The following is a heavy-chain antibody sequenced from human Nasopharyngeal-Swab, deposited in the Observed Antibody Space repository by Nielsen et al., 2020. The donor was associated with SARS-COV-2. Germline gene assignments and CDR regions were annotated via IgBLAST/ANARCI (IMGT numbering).Heavy chain of an antibody. V-gene: IGHV5-51*01. J-gene: IGHJ3*02. Sequence: GGSLRLSCKGSGYSFISYWIGWVRQLHGKGLEWMGIIYPGDSETRYSPSFQGQVTISADKSISTAFLQWSSLKASQPAMYYCARHAPPRGAVTNAYDAFDIWGQGTMVTVSS. CDR3: ARHAPPRGAVTNAYDAFDI. CDR1: GYSFISYW. CDR2: IYPGDSET. D-gene: IGHD4-17*01.